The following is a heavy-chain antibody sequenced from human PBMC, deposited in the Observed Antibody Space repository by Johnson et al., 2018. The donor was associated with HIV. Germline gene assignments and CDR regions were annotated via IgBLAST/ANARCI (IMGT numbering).Heavy chain of an antibody. Sequence: QVQLVESGGGLVQPGGSLRLSCAASRITFSRYWMTWVRQAPGKGLEWVAFIRYDGSNKYYADSVKGRFTISRDNSKNTLYLQMNSLRAEDKAVYYCAKEGTYYNFWSGTSGAFDIGGQGTMVTVSS. V-gene: IGHV3-30*02. J-gene: IGHJ3*02. CDR1: RITFSRYW. CDR2: IRYDGSNK. D-gene: IGHD3-3*01. CDR3: AKEGTYYNFWSGTSGAFDI.